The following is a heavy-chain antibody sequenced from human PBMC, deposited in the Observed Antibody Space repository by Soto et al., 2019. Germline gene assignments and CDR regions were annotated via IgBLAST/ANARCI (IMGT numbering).Heavy chain of an antibody. CDR2: IHYNGNT. Sequence: SETLSLTCTVSGDSISAYSWSWIRQPPGKGLEWIGNIHYNGNTKYSPSLKSRVTMSVDTSKNHFSLRLISVTAADTAVYYCKRGRIEGTTIPGYWGQGTLVAVSS. V-gene: IGHV4-59*01. CDR3: KRGRIEGTTIPGY. J-gene: IGHJ4*02. CDR1: GDSISAYS. D-gene: IGHD1-26*01.